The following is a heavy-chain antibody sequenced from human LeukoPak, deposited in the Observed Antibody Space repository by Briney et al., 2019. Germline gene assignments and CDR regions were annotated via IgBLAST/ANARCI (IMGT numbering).Heavy chain of an antibody. D-gene: IGHD4-23*01. J-gene: IGHJ2*01. Sequence: GASVKVSCKVSGGTFARDSISWVRQAPGQGLEWVGRITPMQDSRNYAEKFLGRISIAADKSTNTAYLDVGGLRSDDSAMYYCAREDYGGLGYFDLWGRGTLVMVSS. CDR2: ITPMQDSR. CDR1: GGTFARDS. V-gene: IGHV1-69*08. CDR3: AREDYGGLGYFDL.